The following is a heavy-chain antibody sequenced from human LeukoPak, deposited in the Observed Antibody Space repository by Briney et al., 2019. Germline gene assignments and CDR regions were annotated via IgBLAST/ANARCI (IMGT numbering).Heavy chain of an antibody. D-gene: IGHD3-3*01. J-gene: IGHJ5*02. CDR1: GGSISRSDHY. CDR3: ARGRGQWRPGVRFRWFDP. CDR2: INHSGST. V-gene: IGHV4-39*07. Sequence: PSETLSLTCSVSGGSISRSDHYWSWIRQPPGKGLEWIGEINHSGSTNYNPSLKSRVTISVDTSKNQFSLKLSSVTAADTAVYYCARGRGQWRPGVRFRWFDPWGQGTLVTVSS.